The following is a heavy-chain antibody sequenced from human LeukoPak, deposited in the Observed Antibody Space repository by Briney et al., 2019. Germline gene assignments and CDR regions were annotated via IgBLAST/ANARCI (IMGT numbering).Heavy chain of an antibody. CDR3: ARALLWFGELPYFDY. CDR2: IKQDGSEK. J-gene: IGHJ4*02. Sequence: GGSLRLSCAASGFTFSSYWMSWVRQAPGKGLEWVANIKQDGSEKYYVDSVKGRFTISRDNAKNSLYLQMNSLRAEDTAVYYCARALLWFGELPYFDYWGQGTLVTVSS. D-gene: IGHD3-10*01. CDR1: GFTFSSYW. V-gene: IGHV3-7*04.